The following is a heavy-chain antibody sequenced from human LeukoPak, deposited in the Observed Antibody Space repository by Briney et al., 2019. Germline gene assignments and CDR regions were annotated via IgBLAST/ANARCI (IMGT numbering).Heavy chain of an antibody. Sequence: SVKVSCKASGGTFSSYAISWVRQAPGQGLEWMGGIIPIFGTANYAQKFQGRVTITADKSTSTAYMELSSLRSEDTAVYYCAREVPLSNWFDPWGQGTLVTVSS. CDR2: IIPIFGTA. CDR3: AREVPLSNWFDP. V-gene: IGHV1-69*06. D-gene: IGHD3-10*01. CDR1: GGTFSSYA. J-gene: IGHJ5*02.